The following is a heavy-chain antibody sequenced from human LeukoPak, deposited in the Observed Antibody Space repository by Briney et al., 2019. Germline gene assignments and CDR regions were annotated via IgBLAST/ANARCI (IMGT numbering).Heavy chain of an antibody. D-gene: IGHD6-13*01. CDR3: ARTLAAAGIDY. CDR2: IYYSGST. J-gene: IGHJ4*02. CDR1: GDSISPFY. Sequence: SETLSLTCTVSGDSISPFYWNWIRQPPGKGLEWIGYIYYSGSTNYNPSLKSRVTISVDTSKNQFSLKLSSVTAADTAVYYCARTLAAAGIDYWGQGTLVTVSS. V-gene: IGHV4-59*01.